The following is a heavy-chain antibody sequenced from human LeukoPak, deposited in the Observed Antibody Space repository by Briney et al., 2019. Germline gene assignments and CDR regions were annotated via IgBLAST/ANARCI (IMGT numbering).Heavy chain of an antibody. CDR3: ARENDYGDYEMGY. Sequence: ASVKVSCKASGYTFTVYYMHWVRQAPGQGLEWMGWINPNSGGTNYAQKPQGRVTITRDTSLSTAYMELSRLRSDDTAVYYCARENDYGDYEMGYWGQGTLVTVSS. J-gene: IGHJ4*02. D-gene: IGHD4-17*01. CDR2: INPNSGGT. CDR1: GYTFTVYY. V-gene: IGHV1-2*02.